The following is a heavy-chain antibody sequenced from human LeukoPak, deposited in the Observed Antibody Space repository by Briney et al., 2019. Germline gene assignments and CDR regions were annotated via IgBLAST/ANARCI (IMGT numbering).Heavy chain of an antibody. D-gene: IGHD3-10*01. V-gene: IGHV7-4-1*02. CDR1: GGTFSSYA. J-gene: IGHJ6*02. CDR2: INTNTGNP. Sequence: ASVKVSCKASGGTFSSYAISWVRQAPGQGLEWMGWINTNTGNPTYAQGFTGRFVFSLDTSVSTAYLQISSLKAEDTAVYYCATEDYYGSGSYSAGMDVWGQGTTVTVSS. CDR3: ATEDYYGSGSYSAGMDV.